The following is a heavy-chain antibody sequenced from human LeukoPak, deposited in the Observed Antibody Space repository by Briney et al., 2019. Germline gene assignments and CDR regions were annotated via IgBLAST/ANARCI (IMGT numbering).Heavy chain of an antibody. CDR1: GGSFSGYY. D-gene: IGHD3-16*01. J-gene: IGHJ4*02. Sequence: SETLSLTCAVYGGSFSGYYWSWIRQPPGKGLEWIGEINHSGSTNYNPSLKSRVTISVDTSKNQFSLKLSSVTAADTAVYYCAREGGGGISGFDYWGQGTLVTVSS. CDR2: INHSGST. CDR3: AREGGGGISGFDY. V-gene: IGHV4-34*01.